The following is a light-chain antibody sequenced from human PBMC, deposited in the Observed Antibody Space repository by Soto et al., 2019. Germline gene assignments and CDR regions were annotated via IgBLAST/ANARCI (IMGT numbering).Light chain of an antibody. CDR1: QSIASF. CDR3: QQDYSPLLA. J-gene: IGKJ4*01. V-gene: IGKV1-39*01. CDR2: DTS. Sequence: DIQMTQSPTSLSAYIGDTVTITCRASQSIASFLNWLQLKPGKAPKLLISDTSTLQTGVPSRFSGGGSGTEFTLTISSLQPEDSALYFCQQDYSPLLAFGARTNVDIK.